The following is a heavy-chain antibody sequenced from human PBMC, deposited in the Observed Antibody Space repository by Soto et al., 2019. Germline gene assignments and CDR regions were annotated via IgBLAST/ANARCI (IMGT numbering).Heavy chain of an antibody. CDR1: GYSFANYW. CDR3: AGPGAPTDTVVYDF. V-gene: IGHV5-51*01. D-gene: IGHD5-18*01. CDR2: IYPGDSDT. Sequence: GESLKISCKASGYSFANYWIGWVCQKPGKGLEWMGVIYPGDSDTTYRPSFEGQVIISVDRSRGTSFLQWTSLKASDTALYYCAGPGAPTDTVVYDFWGQGTQVTVSS. J-gene: IGHJ4*02.